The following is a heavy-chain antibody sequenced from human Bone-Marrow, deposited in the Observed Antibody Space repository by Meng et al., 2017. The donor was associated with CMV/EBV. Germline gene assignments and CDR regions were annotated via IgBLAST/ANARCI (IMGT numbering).Heavy chain of an antibody. CDR3: ARPGYDFWSGYWAYYFDY. J-gene: IGHJ4*02. V-gene: IGHV3-7*01. CDR1: GFAFSSYG. D-gene: IGHD3-3*01. CDR2: IKQDGSEK. Sequence: GESLKISCAASGFAFSSYGMHWVRQAPGKGLEWVANIKQDGSEKYYVDSVKGRFTISRDNAKNSLYLQMNSLRAEDTAVYYCARPGYDFWSGYWAYYFDYWGQGTLVTVSS.